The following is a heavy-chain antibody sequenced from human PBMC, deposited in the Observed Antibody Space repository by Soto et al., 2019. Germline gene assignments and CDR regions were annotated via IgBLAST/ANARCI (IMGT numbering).Heavy chain of an antibody. CDR1: GGTFSSYA. J-gene: IGHJ3*02. CDR2: IIPIFGTA. CDR3: ARGGDIQSSGYLDVFDI. Sequence: SVKVSCKASGGTFSSYAISWVRQAPGQGLEWMGGIIPIFGTANYAQKFQGRVTITADESTSTAYMELSSLRSEDTAVYYCARGGDIQSSGYLDVFDIWGQGTMVTVSS. V-gene: IGHV1-69*13. D-gene: IGHD3-22*01.